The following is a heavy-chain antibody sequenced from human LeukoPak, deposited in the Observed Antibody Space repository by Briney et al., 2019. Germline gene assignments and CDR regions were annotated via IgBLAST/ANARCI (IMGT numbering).Heavy chain of an antibody. CDR3: ARRHSSSWYFDY. Sequence: PSETLSLTCTVSGGSISSYYWSWIRQPPGKGLEWIGYIYYSGSTNYNPSLKGRVTISVDTSKNQFSLKLSSVTAADTAVYYCARRHSSSWYFDYWGQGTLVTVSS. CDR1: GGSISSYY. D-gene: IGHD6-13*01. V-gene: IGHV4-59*08. CDR2: IYYSGST. J-gene: IGHJ4*02.